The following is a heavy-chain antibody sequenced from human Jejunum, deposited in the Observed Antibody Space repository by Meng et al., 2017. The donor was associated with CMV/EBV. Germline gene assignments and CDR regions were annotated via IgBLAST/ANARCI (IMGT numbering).Heavy chain of an antibody. CDR1: FSLPSGPVG. D-gene: IGHD1-1*01. CDR2: IYWDNDT. V-gene: IGHV2-5*02. CDR3: VHRKDYSGNWNGGSADF. Sequence: FSLPSGPVGSASFPHPPGQALEWLAFIYWDNDTRYTPSLKNRLTITKDAPKNQVVLTMTNMDPADTATYHCVHRKDYSGNWNGGSADFWGPGALVTVSS. J-gene: IGHJ4*02.